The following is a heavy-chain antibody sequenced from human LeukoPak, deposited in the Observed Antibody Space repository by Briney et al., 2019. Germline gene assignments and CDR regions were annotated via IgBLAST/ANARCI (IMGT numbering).Heavy chain of an antibody. V-gene: IGHV1-3*01. CDR2: INAGNGNA. Sequence: GASVKVSCTASGYTFTSYAMHWVRQAPGQRLEWVGWINAGNGNATYTQKFQDRVTFTRDTSASTAYMDLSSLRSEDTAVYYCARVSSGWHGYLDYWGQGTPVTVSS. CDR3: ARVSSGWHGYLDY. CDR1: GYTFTSYA. J-gene: IGHJ4*02. D-gene: IGHD6-25*01.